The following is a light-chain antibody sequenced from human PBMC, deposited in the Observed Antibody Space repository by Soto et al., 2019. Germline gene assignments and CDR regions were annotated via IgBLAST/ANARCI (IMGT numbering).Light chain of an antibody. CDR3: QQYAGSPRT. Sequence: EIVLTQSPGTLSLSPGERATLFCRASQTMTTSQLAWYQQKPGQAPRVLIFGASNRATGIPDRFSGSGSGTDFTLTISRLEPEDFAMYYCQQYAGSPRTFGQGTTVEIK. J-gene: IGKJ1*01. CDR2: GAS. CDR1: QTMTTSQ. V-gene: IGKV3-20*01.